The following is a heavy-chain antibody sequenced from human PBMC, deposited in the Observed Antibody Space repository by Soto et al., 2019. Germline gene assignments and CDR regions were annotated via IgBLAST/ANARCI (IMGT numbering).Heavy chain of an antibody. CDR1: GGTFSSYA. V-gene: IGHV1-69*06. Sequence: SVKVSCKASGGTFSSYAISWVRQAPGQGLEWMGGIIPIFGTANYAQKFQGRVTITADKSTSTAYMELSSLRSEDTAVYYCASDSDYGANSDAFDIWGQGTMVTV. D-gene: IGHD4-17*01. J-gene: IGHJ3*02. CDR2: IIPIFGTA. CDR3: ASDSDYGANSDAFDI.